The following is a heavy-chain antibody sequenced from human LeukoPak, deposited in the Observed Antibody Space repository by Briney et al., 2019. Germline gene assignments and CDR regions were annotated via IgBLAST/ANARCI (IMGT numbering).Heavy chain of an antibody. J-gene: IGHJ4*01. CDR2: ISWDGGIT. V-gene: IGHV3-43*01. D-gene: IGHD5-12*01. CDR1: GFTFHHYS. Sequence: GSLRLSCAASGFTFHHYSMHWVRQPPGKGLEWVSLISWDGGITYYADSVRGRFTISRDNGKNSLSLEMNSLRTEDTALYYCAKDSNTGGYSFGSWGQGTLVTVTS. CDR3: AKDSNTGGYSFGS.